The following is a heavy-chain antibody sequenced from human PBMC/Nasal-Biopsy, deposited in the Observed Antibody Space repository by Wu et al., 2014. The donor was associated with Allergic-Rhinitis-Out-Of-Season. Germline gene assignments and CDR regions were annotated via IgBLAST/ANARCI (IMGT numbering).Heavy chain of an antibody. Sequence: TLSLTCTVSGGSISSHYWGWIRQSPGKGLEWIGSIHNAEGTDYNPSLKSRVTISVDTSKNQFSLRLNSVTAADTADYFCARQFSGTYYYYYMDVWGKGTTVTVSS. CDR2: IHNAEGT. D-gene: IGHD1-26*01. J-gene: IGHJ6*03. V-gene: IGHV4-39*01. CDR3: ARQFSGTYYYYYMDV. CDR1: GGSISSHY.